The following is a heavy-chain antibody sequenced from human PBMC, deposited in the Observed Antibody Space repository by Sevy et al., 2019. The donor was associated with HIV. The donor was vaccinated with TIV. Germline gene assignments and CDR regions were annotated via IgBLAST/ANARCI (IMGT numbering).Heavy chain of an antibody. Sequence: GGSLRLSCAASGFTVSSNYMSWVRQAPGKGLEWVSVIYSGGSTYYADSVKGRFTISRDNSKNTLLLQMNSLGAEDTAGYYCARDQGARITMVRGVMIYYYYGMDVWGQGTTVTV. CDR2: IYSGGST. D-gene: IGHD3-10*01. CDR3: ARDQGARITMVRGVMIYYYYGMDV. V-gene: IGHV3-53*01. J-gene: IGHJ6*02. CDR1: GFTVSSNY.